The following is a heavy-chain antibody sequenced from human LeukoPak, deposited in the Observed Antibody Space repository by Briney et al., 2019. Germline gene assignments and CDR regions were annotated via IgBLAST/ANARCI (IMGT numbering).Heavy chain of an antibody. J-gene: IGHJ4*02. D-gene: IGHD3-10*01. CDR3: ARDDGVGFDY. CDR2: ISSSSSYI. V-gene: IGHV3-21*01. Sequence: GGSLRLSCAASGFTFSSYSMNWVRQAPGKGPEWVSSISSSSSYIYYADSVKGRFTISRDNAKNSLYLQMNSLRAEDTAVYYCARDDGVGFDYWGQGTLVTVSS. CDR1: GFTFSSYS.